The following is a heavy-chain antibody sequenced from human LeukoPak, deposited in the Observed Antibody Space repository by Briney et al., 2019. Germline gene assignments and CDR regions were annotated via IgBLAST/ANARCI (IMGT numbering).Heavy chain of an antibody. CDR3: ARAPKFRLVGVPKGPFDP. CDR1: GFTFSDYY. D-gene: IGHD1-26*01. V-gene: IGHV3-11*04. CDR2: ISSSGSMI. Sequence: GGSLRLSCAASGFTFSDYYMSWIRQAPGKGLEWVSYISSSGSMISDADSVKGRFTISRDSAKKSLYLQMNSLRAEDTAVYYCARAPKFRLVGVPKGPFDPWGQGTLVTVSS. J-gene: IGHJ5*02.